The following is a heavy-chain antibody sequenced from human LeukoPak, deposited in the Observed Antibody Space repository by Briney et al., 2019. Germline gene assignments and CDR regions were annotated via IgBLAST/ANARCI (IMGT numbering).Heavy chain of an antibody. D-gene: IGHD2-15*01. CDR3: ARRDHCSGGSCLLDY. CDR1: GYTFTSYA. V-gene: IGHV7-4-1*02. J-gene: IGHJ4*02. CDR2: ISTNTGNP. Sequence: GASVKVSCKASGYTFTSYAMNWVRQAPGQGLEWMGWISTNTGNPTYAQGFTGRFVFSLDTSVSTAYLQISSLKAEDTAVYYCARRDHCSGGSCLLDYWGQGTLVTVSS.